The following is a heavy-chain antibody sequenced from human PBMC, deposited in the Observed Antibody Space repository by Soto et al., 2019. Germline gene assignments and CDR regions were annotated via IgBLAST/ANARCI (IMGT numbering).Heavy chain of an antibody. CDR1: GYTFSTYG. V-gene: IGHV1-18*01. Sequence: QVQLVQSGAEVKKPGASVKVSCKTSGYTFSTYGLSWVRQAPGQGLEWMGWISCYNGNTNYAQKLQGRVTVTADTSTSTVHMELRSLTSDDTAVYYCARDPPGYPNFFDHWGQGTLVIVSS. D-gene: IGHD3-16*02. CDR2: ISCYNGNT. J-gene: IGHJ4*02. CDR3: ARDPPGYPNFFDH.